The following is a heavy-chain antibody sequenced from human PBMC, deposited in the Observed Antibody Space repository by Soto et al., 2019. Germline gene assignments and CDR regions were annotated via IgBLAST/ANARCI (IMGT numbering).Heavy chain of an antibody. CDR2: ISAYDDKT. V-gene: IGHV1-18*01. CDR3: ARDRLIAVTGLLRN. D-gene: IGHD6-19*01. CDR1: GYPFTSYG. J-gene: IGHJ4*02. Sequence: QVQLVQSGAEVKKPGASVKVSCKTSGYPFTSYGINWVRQAPGQGPEWMGWISAYDDKTINSQKFQGRVTLTADTSTTTAYMELRGLRFDDTAVYYCARDRLIAVTGLLRNWGQGTLVTVSS.